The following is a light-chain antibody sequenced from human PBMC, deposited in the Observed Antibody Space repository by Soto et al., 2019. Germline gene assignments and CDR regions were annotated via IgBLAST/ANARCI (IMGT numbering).Light chain of an antibody. CDR2: GNS. CDR1: SSNIGAGYD. CDR3: QSYESSLSVV. V-gene: IGLV1-40*01. J-gene: IGLJ2*01. Sequence: QSVLTQPPSVSGAPGQRVTISCTGSSSNIGAGYDVHWYLQLPGTAPKLLIYGNSNRPSGVPDRFSGSKSGTSATLAITGLQVEDEANYYCQSYESSLSVVCGGGTKLTVL.